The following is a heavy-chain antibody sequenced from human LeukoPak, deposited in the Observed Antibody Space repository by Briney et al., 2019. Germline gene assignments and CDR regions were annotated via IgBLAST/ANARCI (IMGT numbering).Heavy chain of an antibody. CDR3: ARDPNGDYIGTFDM. V-gene: IGHV3-30*02. Sequence: GGSLRLSCAASGFTFSNYGMHWVRQAPGKGLEWVAFIRLDGSNKYYADSVKGRFTISRDNSKNTLNLQMYSLRAEDTAIYYCARDPNGDYIGTFDMWGQGTMVTVSS. CDR2: IRLDGSNK. D-gene: IGHD4-17*01. J-gene: IGHJ3*02. CDR1: GFTFSNYG.